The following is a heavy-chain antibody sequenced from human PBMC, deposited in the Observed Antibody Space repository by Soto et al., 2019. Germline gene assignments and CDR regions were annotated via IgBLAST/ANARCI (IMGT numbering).Heavy chain of an antibody. D-gene: IGHD6-19*01. J-gene: IGHJ4*02. CDR2: IYHSGST. CDR3: ARGHSGWYSSYYFDY. Sequence: PSETLSLTCAVSGGSISSSNWWRWVSQPPGEGLEWIGEIYHSGSTNYNPSLKSRVTISVDKSKNQFSLKLSSVTAADTAVYYCARGHSGWYSSYYFDYWGQGTLVTVSS. CDR1: GGSISSSNW. V-gene: IGHV4-4*02.